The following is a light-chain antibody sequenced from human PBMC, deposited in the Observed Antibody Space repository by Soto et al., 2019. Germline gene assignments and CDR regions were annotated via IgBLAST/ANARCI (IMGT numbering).Light chain of an antibody. V-gene: IGKV3-15*01. Sequence: EIVMTQSPATLSVSPGERATLSCRASQSVSSNLAWYQQKPGQAPRLLIYGASTRATGIPARFSGSGSGTEFTLTISSLQSEDFAVYYCQQYNNWPPRGGFTFGPGTKVDIK. CDR3: QQYNNWPPRGGFT. CDR1: QSVSSN. CDR2: GAS. J-gene: IGKJ3*01.